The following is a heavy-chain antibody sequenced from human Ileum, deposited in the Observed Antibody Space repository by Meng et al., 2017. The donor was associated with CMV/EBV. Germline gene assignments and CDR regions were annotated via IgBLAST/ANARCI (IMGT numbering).Heavy chain of an antibody. V-gene: IGHV4-30-4*08. CDR2: IYYSGST. Sequence: VRLKESGPGLVKPSQTLSLICTVSGDSISSGDFYWTWIRQSPGKGPEWIGYIYYSGSTYYNPSLKSRLTIALDTSKNQFSLRLTSVTDADTGVYYCATEYSASPGWFDPWGQGILVTVSS. CDR3: ATEYSASPGWFDP. D-gene: IGHD5-12*01. J-gene: IGHJ5*02. CDR1: GDSISSGDFY.